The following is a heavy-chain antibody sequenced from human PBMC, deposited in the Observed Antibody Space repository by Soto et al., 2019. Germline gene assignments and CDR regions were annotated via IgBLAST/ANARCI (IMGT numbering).Heavy chain of an antibody. D-gene: IGHD4-4*01. CDR3: AKDTLGKGTLQYDY. CDR2: ISGSGGST. V-gene: IGHV3-23*01. J-gene: IGHJ4*02. CDR1: GFTFSSYA. Sequence: GGSLRLSCAASGFTFSSYAMSWVRQAPGKGLEWVSAISGSGGSTYYADSVKGRFTISRDNSKNTLYLQMNSLKAEDTAVYYCAKDTLGKGTLQYDYWGQGTLVTVSS.